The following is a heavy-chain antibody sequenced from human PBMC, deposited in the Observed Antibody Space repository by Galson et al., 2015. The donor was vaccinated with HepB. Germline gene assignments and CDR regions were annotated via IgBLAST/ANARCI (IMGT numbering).Heavy chain of an antibody. CDR3: ARELVRWRTLEY. V-gene: IGHV4-30-4*01. Sequence: TLSLTCTVSGGSISAGYYWSWIRQTPGKGLEWIGHVDYSEVTYYSPSLRSRLSLSVDTSKSQFSLRLSSVTAADTAVYFCARELVRWRTLEYWGQGILVTVSS. CDR1: GGSISAGYY. D-gene: IGHD3-3*01. CDR2: VDYSEVT. J-gene: IGHJ4*02.